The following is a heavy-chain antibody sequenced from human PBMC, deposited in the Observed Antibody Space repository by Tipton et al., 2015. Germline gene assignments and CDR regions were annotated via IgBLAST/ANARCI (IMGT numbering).Heavy chain of an antibody. D-gene: IGHD5-24*01. CDR1: GGAITSDGFY. Sequence: TLSLTCTVSGGAITSDGFYWSWIRQHPGKGLEWIGYIFYTGSTYYNPSLKSRATLSVDTSKNQFSLKRSSVTAADTAVYYCARDGYNSNYFDYWGQGTLVTVSS. V-gene: IGHV4-31*03. CDR3: ARDGYNSNYFDY. J-gene: IGHJ4*02. CDR2: IFYTGST.